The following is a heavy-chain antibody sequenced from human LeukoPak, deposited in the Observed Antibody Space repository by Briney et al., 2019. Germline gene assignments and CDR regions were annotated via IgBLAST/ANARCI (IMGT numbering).Heavy chain of an antibody. J-gene: IGHJ4*02. Sequence: SETLSLTCTVSGGSITTNYWSWIRQPAGKGLEWIGRIYTGGSTNYNPSLKSRVTMSVDTSKSQLSLKLNSVTAADTAVYYCARDRRDGYNSFYYFDYWGQGTLVTVSS. D-gene: IGHD5-24*01. CDR2: IYTGGST. CDR3: ARDRRDGYNSFYYFDY. V-gene: IGHV4-4*07. CDR1: GGSITTNY.